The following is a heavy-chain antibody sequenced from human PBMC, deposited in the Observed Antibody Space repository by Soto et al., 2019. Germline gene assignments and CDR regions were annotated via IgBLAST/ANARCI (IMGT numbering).Heavy chain of an antibody. D-gene: IGHD3-16*01. Sequence: EVLLVESGGGSRQPGGSLRLSCVASGYTFNRHEMNWVRQAPGKGLEWISSISGSGTTNYAESVKGRFTISRDNAHKSLFLEMKDLRVEDTAVYYCARGGIHWGQGTLVTVSS. CDR1: GYTFNRHE. V-gene: IGHV3-48*03. CDR3: ARGGIH. CDR2: ISGSGTT. J-gene: IGHJ4*02.